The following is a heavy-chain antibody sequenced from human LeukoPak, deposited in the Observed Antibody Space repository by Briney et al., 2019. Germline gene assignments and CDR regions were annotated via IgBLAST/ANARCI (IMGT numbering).Heavy chain of an antibody. V-gene: IGHV4-59*08. CDR2: IHNSGTT. D-gene: IGHD3-9*01. CDR1: GGSPSSDY. Sequence: SETLSLTCSISGGSPSSDYRSWIRQPPGKGLEWMAYIHNSGTTKYNPSLKSRVTISVDTSKNQFSPKLSSVTAADTAFYYCARHLLTAGSIDWGQGTLDTVSS. CDR3: ARHLLTAGSID. J-gene: IGHJ4*02.